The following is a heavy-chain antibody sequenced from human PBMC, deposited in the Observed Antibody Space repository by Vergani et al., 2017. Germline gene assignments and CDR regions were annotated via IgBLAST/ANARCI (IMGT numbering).Heavy chain of an antibody. D-gene: IGHD2-2*01. J-gene: IGHJ4*02. CDR2: IDPNSVDT. CDR1: GFHFTSYH. CDR3: ARVIVCCSTTNSFADH. Sequence: QVQLVQSGAEVKKPGASVRVSCKASGFHFTSYHIHWVRQDPGQGFDWLGRIDPNSVDTRYSQRFQDRVTITRDTSSNAAYMVMTRLGPDDTAIYYCARVIVCCSTTNSFADHWGQGTLVTVSS. V-gene: IGHV1-2*06.